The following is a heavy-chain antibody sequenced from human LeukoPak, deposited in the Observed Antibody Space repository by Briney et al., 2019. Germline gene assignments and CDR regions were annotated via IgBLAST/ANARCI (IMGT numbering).Heavy chain of an antibody. CDR3: ARYHDYGDPNAFDY. Sequence: ASVKVSCKASGYTFTSYGISWVRQAPGQGLEWMGWISACNGNTNYAQKLQGRVTMTTDTSTSTAYMELRSLRSDDTAVYYCARYHDYGDPNAFDYWGQGTLVTVSS. V-gene: IGHV1-18*01. CDR2: ISACNGNT. J-gene: IGHJ4*02. CDR1: GYTFTSYG. D-gene: IGHD4-17*01.